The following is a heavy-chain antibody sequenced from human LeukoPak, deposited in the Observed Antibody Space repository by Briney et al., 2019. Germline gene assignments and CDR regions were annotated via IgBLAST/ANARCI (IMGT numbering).Heavy chain of an antibody. V-gene: IGHV4-4*07. CDR3: ARVQWLVYYYYYYMDV. D-gene: IGHD6-19*01. J-gene: IGHJ6*03. CDR2: ISGSGST. Sequence: SETLSLTCSVSGDSISYFYWGWIRQAAGKGLEWIGRISGSGSTDYNASLKSRVTISVDTSKNQFSLKLSSVTAADTAVYYCARVQWLVYYYYYYMDVWGKGTTVTVS. CDR1: GDSISYFY.